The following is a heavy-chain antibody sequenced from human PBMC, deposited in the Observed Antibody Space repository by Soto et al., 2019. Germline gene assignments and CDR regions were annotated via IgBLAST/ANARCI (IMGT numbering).Heavy chain of an antibody. Sequence: QVQLQESGPGLVKPSGTLSLTCAVSNGSISSNFWWSWVRQPPGKGLEWIGEIYHSGSTNYNPSLKSRVAISRDKSKNQFSLKLTSMTAADTAVYYCAREVVQYSSSLYFFDYWGQGTLVTVS. J-gene: IGHJ4*02. CDR2: IYHSGST. D-gene: IGHD6-6*01. CDR1: NGSISSNFW. CDR3: AREVVQYSSSLYFFDY. V-gene: IGHV4-4*02.